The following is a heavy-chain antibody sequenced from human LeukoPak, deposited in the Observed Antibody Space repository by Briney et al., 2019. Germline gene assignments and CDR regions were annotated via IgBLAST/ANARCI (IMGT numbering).Heavy chain of an antibody. CDR1: GFTFSKYW. V-gene: IGHV3-7*01. D-gene: IGHD6-19*01. J-gene: IGHJ4*02. CDR3: ARDRGSSGWYEFDY. CDR2: IRGDGSVK. Sequence: GESLRLSCAASGFTFSKYWMTWVRQAPGKGLEWVANIRGDGSVKYLLDSVKGRFTISRDNVKNSLYLQMNSLRAEDTAVYYCARDRGSSGWYEFDYWGQGTLVTVSS.